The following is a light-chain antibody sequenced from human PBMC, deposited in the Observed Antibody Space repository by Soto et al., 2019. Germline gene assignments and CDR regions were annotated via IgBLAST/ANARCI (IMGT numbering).Light chain of an antibody. Sequence: DIQMTQSPSSLSASVGDRITITCQASQDISKRLNWYHQKPGKAPNLLIYDASNLAAGVPSGFSGSGSGTHFTFTITSLQPEDIGTYYCQNCFTAPYTFGQGTKVDIK. CDR2: DAS. CDR3: QNCFTAPYT. CDR1: QDISKR. J-gene: IGKJ2*01. V-gene: IGKV1-33*01.